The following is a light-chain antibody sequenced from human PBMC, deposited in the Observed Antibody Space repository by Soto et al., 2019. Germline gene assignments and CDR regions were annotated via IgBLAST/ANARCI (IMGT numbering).Light chain of an antibody. J-gene: IGLJ1*01. CDR3: CSYAGSSTFVYV. Sequence: LTQPASVSGSPGQSITISCTGTSSDVGSYNLVSWYQQHPGKAPKLMIYEVSKRPSGVSNRFSGSKSGNTASLTISGFQAEDEADYYCCSYAGSSTFVYVFGTGTKVTVL. V-gene: IGLV2-23*02. CDR1: SSDVGSYNL. CDR2: EVS.